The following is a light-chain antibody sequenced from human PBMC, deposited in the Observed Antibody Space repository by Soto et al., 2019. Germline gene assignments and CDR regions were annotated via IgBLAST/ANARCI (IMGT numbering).Light chain of an antibody. J-gene: IGKJ5*01. Sequence: EIVLTQSPGTLSLSPGERTTLSCRVSQSVSSSYLAWYQQKPGQAPRLLIYGASSRATGIPDRFSGSGSGTDFTLTITRLEPEDSAVYFCQQYTGPPTTFGQGTRLEIK. CDR1: QSVSSSY. V-gene: IGKV3-20*01. CDR3: QQYTGPPTT. CDR2: GAS.